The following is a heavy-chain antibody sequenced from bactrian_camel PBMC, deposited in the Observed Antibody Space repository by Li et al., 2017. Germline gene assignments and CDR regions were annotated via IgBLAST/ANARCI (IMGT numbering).Heavy chain of an antibody. V-gene: IGHV3S63*01. CDR3: AAGGMGSCLFRKPSDFTY. CDR1: GATQDVGC. Sequence: HVQLVESGGGSVQAGGSLRLSCVASGATQDVGCMGWFRQVPGLEREGIGSIDSDGITTYADSLKARFTISRDNAKSTLYLQMENLKPEDTAMYYCAAGGMGSCLFRKPSDFTYWGQGTQVTVS. J-gene: IGHJ4*01. CDR2: SIDSDGIT. D-gene: IGHD1*01.